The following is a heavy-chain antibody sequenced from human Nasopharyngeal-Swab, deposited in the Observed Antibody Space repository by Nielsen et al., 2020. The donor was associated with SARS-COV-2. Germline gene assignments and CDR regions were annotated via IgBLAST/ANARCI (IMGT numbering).Heavy chain of an antibody. D-gene: IGHD5-12*01. Sequence: GALKISCAASGFTFDDYGMSWVRQAPGKGLEWVSGINWNGGSTGYADSVKGRFTISRDNAKNSLYLQMNSLRAEDTALYYCVKSAASSGSPRDYWGQGTLVTVSS. CDR1: GFTFDDYG. V-gene: IGHV3-20*04. CDR3: VKSAASSGSPRDY. CDR2: INWNGGST. J-gene: IGHJ4*02.